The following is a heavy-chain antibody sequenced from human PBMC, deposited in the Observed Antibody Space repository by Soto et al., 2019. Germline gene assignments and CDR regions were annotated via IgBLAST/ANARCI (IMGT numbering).Heavy chain of an antibody. D-gene: IGHD3-9*01. Sequence: PGGSLRLSCAASGFTFSSYAMSWVRQAPGKGLEWVSAISGSGGSTYYADSVKGRFTISRDNSKNTLYLQMNSLRAEDTAVYYCAKDMGSVLRYFDWSPKAPTFDYWGQGTLVTVSS. CDR3: AKDMGSVLRYFDWSPKAPTFDY. CDR1: GFTFSSYA. J-gene: IGHJ4*02. CDR2: ISGSGGST. V-gene: IGHV3-23*01.